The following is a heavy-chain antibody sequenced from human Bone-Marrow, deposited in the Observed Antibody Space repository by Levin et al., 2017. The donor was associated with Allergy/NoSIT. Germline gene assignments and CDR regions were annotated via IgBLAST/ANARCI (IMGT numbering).Heavy chain of an antibody. CDR2: ISGTSMHM. Sequence: GGSLRLSCAASGFIFSNYAMSWVRQAPGKGLEWVSHISGTSMHMYYAESVKGRLTISRDNSKNMLFLQINSLRAEDTAVYFCAKRGSYFEHWGQGILVTVSS. CDR3: AKRGSYFEH. D-gene: IGHD3-10*01. V-gene: IGHV3-23*01. J-gene: IGHJ4*02. CDR1: GFIFSNYA.